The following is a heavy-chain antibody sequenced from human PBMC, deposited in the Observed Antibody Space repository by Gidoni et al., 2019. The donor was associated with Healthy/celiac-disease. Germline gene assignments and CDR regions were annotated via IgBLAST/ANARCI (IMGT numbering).Heavy chain of an antibody. CDR3: ARVLNYYDRSGAYDAYDI. D-gene: IGHD3-22*01. CDR2: IYSGVST. CDR1: GFAVSRHY. V-gene: IGHV3-53*02. J-gene: IGHJ3*02. Sequence: EGELVETGGGVIQPGGTLRIACAASGFAVSRHYMSWVRKAPGKGLEWVSVIYSGVSTYSADSVKGRFTISRDNSKHTLYLQLNSLRAEDTAVYYCARVLNYYDRSGAYDAYDIWGQGTMVTVSS.